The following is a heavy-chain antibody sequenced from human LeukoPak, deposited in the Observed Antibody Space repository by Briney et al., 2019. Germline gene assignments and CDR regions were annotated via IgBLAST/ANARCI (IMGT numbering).Heavy chain of an antibody. V-gene: IGHV4-38-2*02. J-gene: IGHJ6*03. CDR2: IYHSGSI. CDR1: YFSIINIYY. CDR3: ARHVWGSISYMDV. Sequence: PSETLSLTCTVSYFSIINIYYWGWIRQPPGKGLEWIGSIYHSGSIYYNPSLRSRGTISVDTSKNQFSLRLSSVTAADTAVYYCARHVWGSISYMDVWGKGTTVTVSS. D-gene: IGHD6-6*01.